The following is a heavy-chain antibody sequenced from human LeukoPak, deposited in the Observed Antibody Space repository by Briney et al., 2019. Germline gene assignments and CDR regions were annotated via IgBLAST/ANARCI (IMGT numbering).Heavy chain of an antibody. Sequence: SETLSLTCTVSGYSISSAYYWGWIRQPPGKGLEWIGEINHSGSTNYNPSLKSRVTISVDTSKNQFSLKLSSVTAADTAVYYCARAPGYYFDYWGQGTLVTVSS. CDR3: ARAPGYYFDY. V-gene: IGHV4-38-2*02. CDR2: INHSGST. CDR1: GYSISSAYY. J-gene: IGHJ4*02. D-gene: IGHD3-9*01.